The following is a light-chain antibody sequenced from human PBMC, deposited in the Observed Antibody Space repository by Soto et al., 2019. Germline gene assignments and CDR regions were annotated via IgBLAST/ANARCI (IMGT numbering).Light chain of an antibody. V-gene: IGLV2-14*01. CDR3: CSYTDSNARV. J-gene: IGLJ3*02. CDR1: SSDIGGHNY. CDR2: EVT. Sequence: QPASVSGSPGQSITISCTGTSSDIGGHNYVSWYQQHPGKAPKLLIYEVTKRPSGISNRFSGSKSGSTASLTISGLQAEDEADYYCCSYTDSNARVFGGGTKVTVL.